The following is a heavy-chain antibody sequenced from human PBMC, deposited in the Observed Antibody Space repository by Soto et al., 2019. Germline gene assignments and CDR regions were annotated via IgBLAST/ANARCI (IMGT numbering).Heavy chain of an antibody. CDR1: GGSISRGGYY. CDR3: SRSRGTGTYPNYSQF. Sequence: SENLSLTCTASGGSISRGGYYWSWMRHHPGKGLEWIGYIYYSGSTYYNPSLKSRVTISVDTSNNQFSLQLSSVTAADTAVYYCSRSRGTGTYPNYSQFWGKGTLVTGSS. D-gene: IGHD3-16*01. J-gene: IGHJ1*01. CDR2: IYYSGST. V-gene: IGHV4-31*03.